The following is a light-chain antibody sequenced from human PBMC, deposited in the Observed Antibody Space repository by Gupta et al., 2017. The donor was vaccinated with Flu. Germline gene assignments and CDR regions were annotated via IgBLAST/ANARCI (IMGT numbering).Light chain of an antibody. CDR1: QSVGTY. V-gene: IGKV3-11*01. Sequence: ATLYLSPGERATLSCRASQSVGTYLDWYKQKPGQAPRLLIYDASNRDTGITARFSGGGYGKDFILTISSREQEDDAVYYCQQRSNWPPITFGQGTRLEIK. J-gene: IGKJ5*01. CDR2: DAS. CDR3: QQRSNWPPIT.